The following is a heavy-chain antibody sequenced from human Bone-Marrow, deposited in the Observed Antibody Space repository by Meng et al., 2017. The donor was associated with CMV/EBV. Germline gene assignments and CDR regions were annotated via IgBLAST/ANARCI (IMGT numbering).Heavy chain of an antibody. CDR2: IYYSGST. Sequence: SETLSLTCTVSGGSISSSSYYWGWIRQPPGKGLEWIGSIYYSGSTNYNPSLKSRGTVSVDTSNKQFSLNVRSVTAADTDLYYCARGPHKKRYGGNPPRGYHHGMDVWGQGTTVTVS. V-gene: IGHV4-39*07. D-gene: IGHD4-23*01. CDR1: GGSISSSSYY. J-gene: IGHJ6*02. CDR3: ARGPHKKRYGGNPPRGYHHGMDV.